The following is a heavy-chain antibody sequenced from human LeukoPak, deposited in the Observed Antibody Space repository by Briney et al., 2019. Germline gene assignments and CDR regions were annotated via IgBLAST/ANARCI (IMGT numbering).Heavy chain of an antibody. CDR3: ARHRGPYSSSWYAVDY. Sequence: PSETLSLTCTVSGYSISSGYYWGWIRQPPGKGLEWIGRIYHSGRTNYNPSLKSRATISVDTSKNQFSLKLSSVTAADTAVYYCARHRGPYSSSWYAVDYWGQGTLVTVSS. CDR1: GYSISSGYY. V-gene: IGHV4-38-2*02. J-gene: IGHJ4*02. D-gene: IGHD6-13*01. CDR2: IYHSGRT.